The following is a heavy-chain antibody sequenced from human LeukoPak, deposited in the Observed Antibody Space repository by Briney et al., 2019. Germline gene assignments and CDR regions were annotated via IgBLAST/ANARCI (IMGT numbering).Heavy chain of an antibody. CDR3: ARDRGSSSLFDY. CDR1: GGSISSYY. CDR2: IYYSGST. J-gene: IGHJ4*02. V-gene: IGHV4-59*01. D-gene: IGHD6-13*01. Sequence: SETLSLTCTVSGGSISSYYWSWIRQPPGKGLEWIGYIYYSGSTNYNPSLKSRVTISVDTPKNQFSLKLSSVTAADTAVYYCARDRGSSSLFDYWGQGTLVTVSS.